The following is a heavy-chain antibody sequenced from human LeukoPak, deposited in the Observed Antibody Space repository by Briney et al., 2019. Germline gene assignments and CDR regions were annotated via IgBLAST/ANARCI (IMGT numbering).Heavy chain of an antibody. CDR2: IYYSGST. Sequence: PSQTLSLTCTVSGGSISSGGYYWSWIRQHPGKGLEWIGYIYYSGSTYYNPSLKSRVTISVDTSKNQFSLKLSSVTAADTAVYYCARDRSRSDFDAFDIWGQGTMVTVSS. J-gene: IGHJ3*02. CDR3: ARDRSRSDFDAFDI. V-gene: IGHV4-31*03. D-gene: IGHD6-6*01. CDR1: GGSISSGGYY.